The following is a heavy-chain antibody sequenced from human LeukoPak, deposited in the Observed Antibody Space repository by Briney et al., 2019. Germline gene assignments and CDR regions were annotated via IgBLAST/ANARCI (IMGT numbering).Heavy chain of an antibody. CDR3: ARYSSGWYSPGFDY. V-gene: IGHV5-51*01. Sequence: GESLQISCKGSESSFTSYWIGWVRQVPGKGLEWMGIIYPGDSDTRYSPSFQGQVTISADKSISTAYLQWSSLKASDTAMYYCARYSSGWYSPGFDYWGQGTLVTVSS. D-gene: IGHD6-19*01. J-gene: IGHJ4*02. CDR1: ESSFTSYW. CDR2: IYPGDSDT.